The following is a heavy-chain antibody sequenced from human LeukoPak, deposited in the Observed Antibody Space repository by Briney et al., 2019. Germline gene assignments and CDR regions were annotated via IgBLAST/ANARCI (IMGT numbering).Heavy chain of an antibody. CDR1: GYRFSSYW. CDR3: ALQPGYCSNSICSHFDF. V-gene: IGHV5-51*01. CDR2: IYPDDSNT. J-gene: IGHJ4*02. Sequence: GESLKISCKGSGYRFSSYWIVWVRQMPGKGLEWMGIIYPDDSNTRYSPSLQGQVTISADKSINTAYLQWSSLKASDTAMYYCALQPGYCSNSICSHFDFWGQGTLVTVSS. D-gene: IGHD2-2*01.